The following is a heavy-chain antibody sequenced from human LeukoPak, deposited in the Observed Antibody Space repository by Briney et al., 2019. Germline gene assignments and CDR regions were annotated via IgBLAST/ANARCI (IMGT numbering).Heavy chain of an antibody. D-gene: IGHD1-26*01. CDR2: IIPIFGTA. Sequence: ASVKVSCKASGGTFSSYAISWVRQAPGQGLEWMGRIIPIFGTANYAQKFQGRVTITTDESTSTAYMELSSLRSEDTAVYYCARDRHSGTDRASDAFDIWGQGTMVTVSS. J-gene: IGHJ3*02. CDR1: GGTFSSYA. V-gene: IGHV1-69*05. CDR3: ARDRHSGTDRASDAFDI.